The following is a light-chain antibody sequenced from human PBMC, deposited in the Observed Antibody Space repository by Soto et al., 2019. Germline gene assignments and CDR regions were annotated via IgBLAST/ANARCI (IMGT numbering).Light chain of an antibody. CDR1: SSDVGGYNY. J-gene: IGLJ2*01. Sequence: QSALTQPASVSGSPGQSITISCTGTSSDVGGYNYVSWYQQHPGKVPKLMIYEVFRRPSGISDRFSGSKSGNMASLTISGLQAEDEADYYCCSYTTTSTFVFGGGTKLPS. V-gene: IGLV2-14*03. CDR3: CSYTTTSTFV. CDR2: EVF.